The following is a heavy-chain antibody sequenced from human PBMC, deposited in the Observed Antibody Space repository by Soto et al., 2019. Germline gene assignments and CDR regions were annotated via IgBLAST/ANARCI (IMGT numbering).Heavy chain of an antibody. J-gene: IGHJ4*02. CDR2: ISWNSGNI. CDR1: GFTFHNYA. CDR3: ARAKTTMIVPENY. V-gene: IGHV3-9*01. Sequence: GGSLRLSCAASGFTFHNYAMHLVRQAPGKGLEWVAGISWNSGNIDFGDSVKGRFTISRDNAKNSLYLQMNSLRPEDTALYFCARAKTTMIVPENYWGQGTLVTVSS. D-gene: IGHD3-22*01.